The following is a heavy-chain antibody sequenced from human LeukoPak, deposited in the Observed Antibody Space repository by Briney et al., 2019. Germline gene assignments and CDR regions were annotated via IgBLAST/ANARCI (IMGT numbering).Heavy chain of an antibody. J-gene: IGHJ6*03. V-gene: IGHV4-59*01. CDR2: IYYSGST. D-gene: IGHD6-6*01. CDR3: ARVKRIAMGYYHMDV. Sequence: PSETPSLTCTVSGGSISSYYWSWIRQPPGKGLEWIGYIYYSGSTNYNPSLKSRVTISVDTSKNQFSLKLSSVTAADTAVYYCARVKRIAMGYYHMDVWGKGTTVAVSS. CDR1: GGSISSYY.